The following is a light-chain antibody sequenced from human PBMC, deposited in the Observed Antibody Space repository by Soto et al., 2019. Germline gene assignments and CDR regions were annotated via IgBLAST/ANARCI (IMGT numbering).Light chain of an antibody. CDR1: QSVISSY. CDR2: DAS. Sequence: EIVLTQSPGTLSLSPGERATLSCRASQSVISSYLAWYQQKPGQAPRLLIYDASTRATGIPDRFSGSGSGTDFTLTISRLEPVDFVIHHSPKYSPFPGTSRHGTKVNIK. CDR3: PKYSPFPGT. V-gene: IGKV3-20*01. J-gene: IGKJ1*01.